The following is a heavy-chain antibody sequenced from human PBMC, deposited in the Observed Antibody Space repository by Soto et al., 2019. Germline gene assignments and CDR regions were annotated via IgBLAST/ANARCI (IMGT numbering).Heavy chain of an antibody. J-gene: IGHJ4*02. CDR2: IYHSGST. V-gene: IGHV4-4*02. CDR1: GGAISSSNW. D-gene: IGHD3-22*01. CDR3: ERVVDYYDSSGLDD. Sequence: TETLSLTCAVSGGAISSSNWWNWVRQPPGKGLEWIGEIYHSGSTNYNPSLKSRVTISVDKSKNQFSLKLNSVTAADTAVYYGERVVDYYDSSGLDDWGQGTLVTVS.